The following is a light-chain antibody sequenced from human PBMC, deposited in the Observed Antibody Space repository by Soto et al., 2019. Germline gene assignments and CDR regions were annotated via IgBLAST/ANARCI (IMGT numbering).Light chain of an antibody. CDR3: SSYTSGSTVV. V-gene: IGLV2-14*03. CDR2: YVS. J-gene: IGLJ2*01. Sequence: QSALTQPASVSGSPGQSITISCTGTSSDVGGYNYVSWYQQHPGKAPKLMIYYVSNRPSGVSNRFSGSKSVNTASLTISGLQAEDEADYYCSSYTSGSTVVFGGGTKLTVL. CDR1: SSDVGGYNY.